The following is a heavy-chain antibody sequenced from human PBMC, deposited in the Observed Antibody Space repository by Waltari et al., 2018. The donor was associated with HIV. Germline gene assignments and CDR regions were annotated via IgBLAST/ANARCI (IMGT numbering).Heavy chain of an antibody. CDR2: ISSSGNFK. D-gene: IGHD6-6*01. CDR1: GFIFYSYS. Sequence: EVQLVESGGGPVKPGESLRLSCVTSGFIFYSYSMNWVRQAPGKGPEWVSSISSSGNFKHYADSVKGRFTISRDNAENSLYLQMNGLRAEDTAIYYCARDSRGSTWSLNWFDPWGQGTLVTVSS. V-gene: IGHV3-21*02. CDR3: ARDSRGSTWSLNWFDP. J-gene: IGHJ5*02.